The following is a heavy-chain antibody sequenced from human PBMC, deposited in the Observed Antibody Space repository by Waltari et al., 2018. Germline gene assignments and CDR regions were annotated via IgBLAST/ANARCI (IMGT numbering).Heavy chain of an antibody. CDR3: ARVLGAYSKLRTGSFDY. V-gene: IGHV3-7*01. J-gene: IGHJ4*02. Sequence: VQLVESGGGLVQPGGSLRLSCAASGLPFNISWLTWVRKAAGKGRELVARMKDPESEKYYVGSVKCRFTSSRDKAKKSLYLEMNNLRADDTAVYYCARVLGAYSKLRTGSFDYWGQGTLVTVSS. CDR1: GLPFNISW. D-gene: IGHD3-16*01. CDR2: MKDPESEK.